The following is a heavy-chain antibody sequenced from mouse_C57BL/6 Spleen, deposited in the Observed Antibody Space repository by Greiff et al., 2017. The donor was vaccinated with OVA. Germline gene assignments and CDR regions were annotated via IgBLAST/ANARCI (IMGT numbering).Heavy chain of an antibody. V-gene: IGHV1-39*01. CDR2: INPNYGTT. Sequence: EVKLQESGPELVKPGASVKISCKASGYSFTDYNMNWVKQSNGKSLEWIGVINPNYGTTSYNQKFKGKATLTVDQSSSTAYMQLNSLTSEDSAVYYCARYSNYRGNAMDYWGQGTSVTVSS. D-gene: IGHD2-5*01. J-gene: IGHJ4*01. CDR3: ARYSNYRGNAMDY. CDR1: GYSFTDYN.